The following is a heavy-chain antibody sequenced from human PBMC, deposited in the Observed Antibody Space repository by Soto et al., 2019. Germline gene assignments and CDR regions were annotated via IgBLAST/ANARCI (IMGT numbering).Heavy chain of an antibody. CDR2: ISGSGGST. CDR3: ARSIQLWFDAFDI. CDR1: GFTFSSYA. V-gene: IGHV3-23*01. D-gene: IGHD5-18*01. Sequence: GGSLRLSCAASGFTFSSYAMSWVRQAPGKGLEWVSAISGSGGSTYYADSVKGRFTISRDNSKNTLYLQMNSLRAEDTAVYYCARSIQLWFDAFDIWGQGTMVTVSS. J-gene: IGHJ3*02.